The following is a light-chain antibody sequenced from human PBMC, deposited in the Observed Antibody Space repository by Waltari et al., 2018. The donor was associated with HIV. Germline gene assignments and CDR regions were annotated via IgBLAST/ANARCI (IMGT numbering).Light chain of an antibody. CDR2: DTN. J-gene: IGLJ3*02. CDR1: SSTIGNNF. V-gene: IGLV1-51*01. CDR3: GTWDNNLSAFWV. Sequence: QSVLTQPPSASAAPGQKVTISCSGSSSTIGNNFVSWYQQIPATAPKLPIYDTNKRPAGFPDRFSASKSGTSATLAITGLQTGDEAVYYCGTWDNNLSAFWVFGGGTKVTVL.